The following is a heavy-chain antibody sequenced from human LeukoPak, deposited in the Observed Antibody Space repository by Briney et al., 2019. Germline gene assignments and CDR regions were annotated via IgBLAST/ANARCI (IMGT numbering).Heavy chain of an antibody. V-gene: IGHV1-18*01. CDR1: GYTFTSYG. CDR2: ISTDNGNT. Sequence: ASVKVSCKTSGYTFTSYGISWVRQAPGQGLEWIGWISTDNGNTNYAQKVQGRVTMTTDTSTSTAYMELRSLRSDDTAVYYCARDPSGSYDFDYWGQGTLVTVSS. J-gene: IGHJ4*02. D-gene: IGHD1-26*01. CDR3: ARDPSGSYDFDY.